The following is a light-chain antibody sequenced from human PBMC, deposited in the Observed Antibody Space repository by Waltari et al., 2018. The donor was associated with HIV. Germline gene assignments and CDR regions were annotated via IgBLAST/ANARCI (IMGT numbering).Light chain of an antibody. CDR2: DNN. CDR3: GTWDSSLSAGWV. V-gene: IGLV1-51*01. Sequence: QSVLTQPPSLSAAPGPKVPTPCPGTSPNIGNNYVSWYQQLPGTAPKLLIYDNNKRPSGIPDRFSGSKSGTSATLGITGLQTGDEADYYCGTWDSSLSAGWVFGGGTKLTVL. J-gene: IGLJ3*02. CDR1: SPNIGNNY.